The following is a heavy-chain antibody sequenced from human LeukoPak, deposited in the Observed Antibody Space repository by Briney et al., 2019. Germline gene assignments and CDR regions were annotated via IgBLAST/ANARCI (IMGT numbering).Heavy chain of an antibody. CDR3: ARGENGSFDH. CDR1: GFTFRIYW. J-gene: IGHJ4*02. D-gene: IGHD3-10*01. CDR2: LNEDGSDK. V-gene: IGHV3-7*03. Sequence: GGSLRLSCTASGFTFRIYWMSWVRQAPGRGLEWVAMLNEDGSDKYYVDAVKGRFTISRDNARNSLYMEMNDLIAEDTAFYYCARGENGSFDHWGQGTLVIVSS.